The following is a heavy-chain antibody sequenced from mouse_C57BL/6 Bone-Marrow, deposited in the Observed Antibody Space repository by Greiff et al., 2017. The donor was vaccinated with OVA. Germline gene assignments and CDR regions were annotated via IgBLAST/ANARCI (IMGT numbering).Heavy chain of an antibody. V-gene: IGHV1-22*01. CDR1: GYTFTDYN. CDR2: INPNNGGT. J-gene: IGHJ2*01. Sequence: EVQVVESGPELVKPGASVKMSCKASGYTFTDYNMHWVKPSHGKSLEWIGYINPNNGGTSYNQKFKGKATLTVNKSASTAYMELRSLTSEDSEVYDCARIGYYFDYWGQGTTLTVSS. CDR3: ARIGYYFDY.